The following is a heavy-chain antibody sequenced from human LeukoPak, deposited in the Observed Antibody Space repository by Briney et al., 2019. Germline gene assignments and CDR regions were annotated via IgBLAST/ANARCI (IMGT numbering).Heavy chain of an antibody. V-gene: IGHV4-34*01. J-gene: IGHJ5*02. CDR3: ARGVVTKTCCRWFDP. D-gene: IGHD2-21*02. Sequence: SETLSLTCAVSGGSFSGYYWSWIRQPPGKGLEWIGDINHSGSTNYTPSLKSRVTISVDTSKNQFSLKLSSVTAADTAVCFCARGVVTKTCCRWFDPWGQGTLVTVPS. CDR1: GGSFSGYY. CDR2: INHSGST.